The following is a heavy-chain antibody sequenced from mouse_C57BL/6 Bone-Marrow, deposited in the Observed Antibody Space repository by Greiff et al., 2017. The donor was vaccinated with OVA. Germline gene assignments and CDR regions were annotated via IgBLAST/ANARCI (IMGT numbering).Heavy chain of an antibody. CDR2: IRLKSDNYAT. J-gene: IGHJ3*01. D-gene: IGHD2-5*01. CDR1: GFTFSNYW. Sequence: EVKLVESGGGLVQPGGSMKLSCVASGFTFSNYWMNWVRQPPEKGLEWVAQIRLKSDNYATHYAESVKGRFTISRDDSKSSVYLQMNNLRAEDTGIYYCTDYSNPWFAYWGQGTLVTVSA. CDR3: TDYSNPWFAY. V-gene: IGHV6-3*01.